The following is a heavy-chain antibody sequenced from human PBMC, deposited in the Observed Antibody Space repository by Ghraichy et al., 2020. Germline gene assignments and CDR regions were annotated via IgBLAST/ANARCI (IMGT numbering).Heavy chain of an antibody. CDR3: ARGLVVASGIDH. V-gene: IGHV3-7*03. D-gene: IGHD1-26*01. Sequence: GGSLRLSCAASGFTFRSHWMSWVRQAPGKGLEWVANIKEDGNEKYYVESVKGRFTISRDNANSSLHLQMNSLRAEDTAVYYCARGLVVASGIDHWGQGTLVTVSS. CDR1: GFTFRSHW. CDR2: IKEDGNEK. J-gene: IGHJ5*02.